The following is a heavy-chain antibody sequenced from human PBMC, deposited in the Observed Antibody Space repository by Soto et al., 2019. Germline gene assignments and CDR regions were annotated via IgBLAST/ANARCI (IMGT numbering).Heavy chain of an antibody. V-gene: IGHV3-30*18. J-gene: IGHJ6*02. D-gene: IGHD1-26*01. CDR3: AKNGRVGAIPYCYYGMDV. Sequence: PGGSLRLSCAASGFTFSSYGMHWVRQAPGKGLEWVTVISYDGSNKYYADSVKGRFTISRDNSKNTLYLQMNSLRAEDTAVYYCAKNGRVGAIPYCYYGMDVWCQGTTVTVSS. CDR1: GFTFSSYG. CDR2: ISYDGSNK.